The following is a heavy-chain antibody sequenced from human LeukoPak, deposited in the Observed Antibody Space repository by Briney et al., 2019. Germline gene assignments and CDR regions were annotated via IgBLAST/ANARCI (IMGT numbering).Heavy chain of an antibody. J-gene: IGHJ4*02. CDR1: GGSISSSSYY. Sequence: PSETLSLTCTVSGGSISSSSYYWGWIRQPPGKGLEWIGSIYTSGSTNYNPSLKSRVTMSVDTSKNQFSLKLSSVTAADTAVYYCARGKTGSSSSRAQTIDYWGQGTLVTVSS. CDR3: ARGKTGSSSSRAQTIDY. D-gene: IGHD6-13*01. V-gene: IGHV4-39*07. CDR2: IYTSGST.